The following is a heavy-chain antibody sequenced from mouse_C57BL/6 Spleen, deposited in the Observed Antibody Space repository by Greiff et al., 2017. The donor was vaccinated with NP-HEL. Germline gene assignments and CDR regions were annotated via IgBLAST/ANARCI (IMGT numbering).Heavy chain of an antibody. CDR2: IDPETGGT. J-gene: IGHJ1*03. Sequence: QVQLQQSGAELVRPGASVTLSCKASGYTFTDYEMHWVKQTPVHGLEWIGAIDPETGGTAYNQKFKGKAILTADKSSSTAYMELRSLTSEDSAVYYCTRWGDYDRWYFDVWGTGTTVTVSS. D-gene: IGHD2-4*01. CDR1: GYTFTDYE. V-gene: IGHV1-15*01. CDR3: TRWGDYDRWYFDV.